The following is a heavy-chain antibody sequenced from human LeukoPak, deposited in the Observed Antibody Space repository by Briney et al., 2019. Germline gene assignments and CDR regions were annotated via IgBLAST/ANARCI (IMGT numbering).Heavy chain of an antibody. Sequence: GGSLRLSCAASGFTFRTSGMNWVRQAPGKGLEWVSYISSSGSTIYYADSVKGRFTISRDNAKNPLYLQMSSLRAEDTAVYYCAELGITMIGGVWGKGTTVTISS. D-gene: IGHD3-10*02. CDR3: AELGITMIGGV. CDR2: ISSSGSTI. V-gene: IGHV3-48*04. J-gene: IGHJ6*04. CDR1: GFTFRTSG.